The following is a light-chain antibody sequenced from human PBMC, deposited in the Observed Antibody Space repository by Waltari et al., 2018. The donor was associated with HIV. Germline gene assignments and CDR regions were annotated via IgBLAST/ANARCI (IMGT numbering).Light chain of an antibody. J-gene: IGLJ1*01. Sequence: SYDLTQPPLVSVSPGQTASITCSGHKLGDKYVSWYQQRPGQSPVLVIFEDTKRPSDIPERFSGSNSGNTATLTISGTQAMDEADYCWQAWDNSAAVFGSGTKVTVL. CDR1: KLGDKY. CDR3: QAWDNSAAV. CDR2: EDT. V-gene: IGLV3-1*01.